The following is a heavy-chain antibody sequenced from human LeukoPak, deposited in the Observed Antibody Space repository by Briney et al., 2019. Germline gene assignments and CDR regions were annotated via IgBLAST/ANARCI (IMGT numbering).Heavy chain of an antibody. CDR2: IYYRSGST. CDR1: DGSVSSGNYY. D-gene: IGHD6-19*01. Sequence: PSQTLSLTCTVSDGSVSSGNYYWSWIRQPPGKGLEWIGYIYYRSGSTNYNPSLKSRVTISADTSKNQFSLKLTSVTAADTAVYYCARGGRYSSGWPYFDYWGQGTLATVSS. V-gene: IGHV4-61*01. CDR3: ARGGRYSSGWPYFDY. J-gene: IGHJ4*02.